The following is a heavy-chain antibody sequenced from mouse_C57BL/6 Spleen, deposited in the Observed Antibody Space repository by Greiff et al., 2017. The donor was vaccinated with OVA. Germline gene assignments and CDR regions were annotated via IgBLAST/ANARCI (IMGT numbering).Heavy chain of an antibody. J-gene: IGHJ3*01. CDR3: ARDRDFDGGFAY. D-gene: IGHD2-4*01. CDR1: GYSITSGYY. CDR2: ISYDGSN. V-gene: IGHV3-6*01. Sequence: EVQLQESGPGLVKPSQSLSLTCSVTGYSITSGYYWNWIRQFPGNKLEWMGYISYDGSNNYNPSLKNRISITRDTSKNQFFLKLNSVTTEDTATYYCARDRDFDGGFAYWGQGTLVTVSA.